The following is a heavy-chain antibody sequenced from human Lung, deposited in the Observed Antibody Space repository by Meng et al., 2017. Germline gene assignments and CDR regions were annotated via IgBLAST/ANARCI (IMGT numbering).Heavy chain of an antibody. V-gene: IGHV1-18*01. CDR2: LGAHPGDT. Sequence: HVQLLQPGSEVKQPGASLKVSCKASDYTFTGYGVCWVRQAPGQGLVWMAWLGAHPGDTSFAPKFLGRVTVTADTATATAYMELRSLRSDDTAVYYCARGTPGRSYCDYWGLGTLVTVSS. CDR1: DYTFTGYG. D-gene: IGHD3-10*01. J-gene: IGHJ4*02. CDR3: ARGTPGRSYCDY.